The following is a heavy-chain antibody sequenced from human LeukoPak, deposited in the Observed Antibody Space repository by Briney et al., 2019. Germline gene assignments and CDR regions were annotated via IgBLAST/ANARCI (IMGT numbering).Heavy chain of an antibody. Sequence: SETLSLTCAVSGGSISSSNWWSWVRQPPGKGLEWIGEIYHSGSTNYNPSLKSRVTISVDTSKNQFSLKLSSVTAADTAVYYCARDLLNYDILTGYYHDAFDIWGQGTMVTVSS. CDR2: IYHSGST. V-gene: IGHV4-4*02. CDR1: GGSISSSNW. J-gene: IGHJ3*02. CDR3: ARDLLNYDILTGYYHDAFDI. D-gene: IGHD3-9*01.